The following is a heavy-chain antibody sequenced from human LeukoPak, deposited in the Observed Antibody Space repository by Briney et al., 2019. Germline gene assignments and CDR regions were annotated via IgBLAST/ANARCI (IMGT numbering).Heavy chain of an antibody. CDR1: GFTFSSYA. V-gene: IGHV3-23*01. J-gene: IGHJ3*02. Sequence: GASLRLSCAASGFTFSSYAMSWVRQAPGKGLEWVSAISGSGGSTYYADSVKGRFTISRDNSKNTLYLQMNSLRAEDTAVYYCARSIVGATRGAFDIWGQGTMVTVSS. CDR3: ARSIVGATRGAFDI. CDR2: ISGSGGST. D-gene: IGHD1-26*01.